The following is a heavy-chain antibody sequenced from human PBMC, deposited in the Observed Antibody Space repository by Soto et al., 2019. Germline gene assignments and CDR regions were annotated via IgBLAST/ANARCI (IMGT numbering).Heavy chain of an antibody. CDR3: ARVRDGYKSPAFDI. D-gene: IGHD5-12*01. Sequence: SETLSLTCTVSGGSVSSGSYYWSWIRQPPGKGLEWIGYIYYSGSTNYNPSLKSRVTISVDTSKNQFSLKLSSVTAADTAVYYCARVRDGYKSPAFDIWGQGTMVT. J-gene: IGHJ3*02. CDR2: IYYSGST. V-gene: IGHV4-61*01. CDR1: GGSVSSGSYY.